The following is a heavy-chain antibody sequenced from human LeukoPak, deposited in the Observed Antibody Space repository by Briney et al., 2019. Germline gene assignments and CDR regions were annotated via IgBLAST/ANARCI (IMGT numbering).Heavy chain of an antibody. CDR2: INSDGSST. D-gene: IGHD2-21*01. Sequence: QPGGSLRLSCAASGFTFSSYWMHWVRQAPGKGLVWVSRINSDGSSTSYADSVKGRFTISRDNAKNSLYLQMNSLRAEDTAVYYCAREVGIGYFDYWGQGTLVTVSS. CDR3: AREVGIGYFDY. J-gene: IGHJ4*02. V-gene: IGHV3-74*01. CDR1: GFTFSSYW.